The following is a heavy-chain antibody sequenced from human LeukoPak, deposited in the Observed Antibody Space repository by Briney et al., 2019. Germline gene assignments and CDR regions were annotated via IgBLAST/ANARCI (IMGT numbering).Heavy chain of an antibody. V-gene: IGHV4-59*08. CDR2: IYYSGST. CDR1: GGSISSYY. J-gene: IGHJ4*02. Sequence: SETLSLTCTVSGGSISSYYWSWIRQPPGKGLEWIGYIYYSGSTDYNPSFKSRVTISVDTSKNQFSLKLSSVTAADTAVYYCARLKGYSSGWYPSYYFDYWGQGTLVTVSS. CDR3: ARLKGYSSGWYPSYYFDY. D-gene: IGHD6-19*01.